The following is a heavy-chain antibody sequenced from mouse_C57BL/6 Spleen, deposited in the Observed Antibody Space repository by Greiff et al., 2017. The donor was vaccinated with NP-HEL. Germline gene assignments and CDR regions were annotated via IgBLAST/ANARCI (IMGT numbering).Heavy chain of an antibody. Sequence: QVQLQQSGAELMKPGASVKLSCKATGYTFTGYWIEWVKQRPGHGLEWIGEILPGSGSTNYNEKFKGKATFTADTSSNTAYMQLSSLTTEDSAIYYCASRNYYGSSFYAMDYWGQGTSVTVSS. J-gene: IGHJ4*01. CDR3: ASRNYYGSSFYAMDY. V-gene: IGHV1-9*01. CDR2: ILPGSGST. CDR1: GYTFTGYW. D-gene: IGHD1-1*01.